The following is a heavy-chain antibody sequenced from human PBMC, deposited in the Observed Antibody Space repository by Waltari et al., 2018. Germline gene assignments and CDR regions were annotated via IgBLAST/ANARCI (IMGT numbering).Heavy chain of an antibody. Sequence: QVQLQESGPGLVKPSETLSLTCTVSGGSISSYYWSWIRPPPGKGLEWIGYIYYSGSTNYNPSLKSRVTISVDTSKNQFSLKLSSVTAADTAVYYCARGTVAATQLSCFDYWGQGTLVTVSS. D-gene: IGHD2-15*01. V-gene: IGHV4-59*01. CDR3: ARGTVAATQLSCFDY. CDR2: IYYSGST. CDR1: GGSISSYY. J-gene: IGHJ4*02.